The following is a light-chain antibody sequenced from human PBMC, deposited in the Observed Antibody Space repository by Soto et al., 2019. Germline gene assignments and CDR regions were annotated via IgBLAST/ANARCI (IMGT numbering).Light chain of an antibody. V-gene: IGKV3D-15*01. Sequence: EIVMTQSPATLSVSPGERATLSCRASQSVNSNLTWYPQKPGQAPRLLIYGASARAAGIPARFSGSGSGTEFTPPISRLPSEDFAVYYWQLYSKWPLYTFGPGTKLEI. CDR2: GAS. CDR3: QLYSKWPLYT. CDR1: QSVNSN. J-gene: IGKJ2*01.